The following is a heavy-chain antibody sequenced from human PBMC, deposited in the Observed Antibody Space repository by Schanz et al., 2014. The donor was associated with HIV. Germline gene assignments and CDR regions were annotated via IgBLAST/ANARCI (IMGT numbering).Heavy chain of an antibody. CDR3: AKDSGSGVMFNFDY. V-gene: IGHV3-23*01. Sequence: EEQVLESGGGLVQPGGSLRLSCAASGFTFSRYAMSWVRLAPGKGLEWVSLIDHTGTTYYADSVKGRFTISRDISDNTVHAQISSLRADDTAVYYCAKDSGSGVMFNFDYWGQGTLVTVSS. D-gene: IGHD3-10*01. J-gene: IGHJ4*02. CDR1: GFTFSRYA. CDR2: LIDHTGTT.